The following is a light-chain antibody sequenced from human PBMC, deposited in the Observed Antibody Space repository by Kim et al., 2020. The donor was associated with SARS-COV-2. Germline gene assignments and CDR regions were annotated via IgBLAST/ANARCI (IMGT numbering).Light chain of an antibody. J-gene: IGLJ3*02. CDR1: TSSNGTNY. V-gene: IGLV1-47*01. CDR2: RND. CDR3: AGWDDSLRGWV. Sequence: RVSISCSGATSSNGTNYVHWYQHLPGTAPKLLIYRNDRRHSGVRDRFSGSKSGITASLAISGLRSEDEAEYFCAGWDDSLRGWVFGGGTQLTVL.